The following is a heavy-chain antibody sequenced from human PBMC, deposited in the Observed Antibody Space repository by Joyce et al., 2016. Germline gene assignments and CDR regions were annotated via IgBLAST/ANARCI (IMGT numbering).Heavy chain of an antibody. Sequence: QVQLVQSGAEVKKPGASLKVSCKASGYTFTNYYIHWVRQSPGQGIEWMGMINPRDDSTTYAQRFQGRFTVTRDTSTSTVYMELSSLTSEDTAVYYCARDRPPMDVWGQGTPVTVSS. D-gene: IGHD6-6*01. CDR3: ARDRPPMDV. J-gene: IGHJ6*02. V-gene: IGHV1-46*01. CDR2: INPRDDST. CDR1: GYTFTNYY.